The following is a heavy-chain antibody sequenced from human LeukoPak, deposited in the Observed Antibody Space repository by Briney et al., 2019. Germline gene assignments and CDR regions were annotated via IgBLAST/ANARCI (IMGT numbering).Heavy chain of an antibody. CDR2: IIPIFGTA. J-gene: IGHJ6*03. Sequence: SVKVSCKASGSTFSSYAISWVRQAPGQGLEWMGGIIPIFGTANYAQKFQGRVTITTDESTSTAYMELSSLRSEDTAVYYCARDGYSSSSGYYYYYMDVWGKGTTVTVSS. V-gene: IGHV1-69*05. CDR3: ARDGYSSSSGYYYYYMDV. D-gene: IGHD6-6*01. CDR1: GSTFSSYA.